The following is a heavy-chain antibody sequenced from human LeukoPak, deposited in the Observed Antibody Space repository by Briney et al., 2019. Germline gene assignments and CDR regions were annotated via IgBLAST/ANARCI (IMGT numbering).Heavy chain of an antibody. D-gene: IGHD2-21*01. CDR1: GFTFSAYA. J-gene: IGHJ6*02. CDR2: IIGRGTSA. Sequence: GGSLRLSCAASGFTFSAYAMNWVRQAPGKGLEWVSSIIGRGTSAYYADSVKGRFTISRDNSKNILFLQMNRLTAADTAVYYCAKPDGNVVAVPMDVWGQGTTVTVSS. CDR3: AKPDGNVVAVPMDV. V-gene: IGHV3-23*01.